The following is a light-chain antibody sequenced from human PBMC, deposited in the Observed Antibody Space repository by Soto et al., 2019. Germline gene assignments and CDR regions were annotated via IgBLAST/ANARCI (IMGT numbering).Light chain of an antibody. CDR3: SSYAGSNKVV. CDR1: SSDVGGYNY. CDR2: AVS. Sequence: QSALTQPPSASGSPGQSVTISCTGTSSDVGGYNYVSWYQQHPGKAPKLMIYAVSKLPSGVPDRFSGSKSGNAASLTVAGLQAEDEGDYYCSSYAGSNKVVFGGGTKLTV. V-gene: IGLV2-8*01. J-gene: IGLJ2*01.